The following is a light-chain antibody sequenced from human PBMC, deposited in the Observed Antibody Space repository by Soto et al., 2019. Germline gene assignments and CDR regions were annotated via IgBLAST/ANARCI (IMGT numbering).Light chain of an antibody. V-gene: IGLV2-8*01. CDR2: EVI. Sequence: QSVLTQHPSASGSPGQSVTISCTGTSSDVGGYNYVSWYQQHPGKAPKLVIYEVIKRPSGVPDRFSGSKSGNTASLTVSGLQAEDEADYYCSSYAGSISWVFGGGTKVTVL. CDR3: SSYAGSISWV. CDR1: SSDVGGYNY. J-gene: IGLJ3*02.